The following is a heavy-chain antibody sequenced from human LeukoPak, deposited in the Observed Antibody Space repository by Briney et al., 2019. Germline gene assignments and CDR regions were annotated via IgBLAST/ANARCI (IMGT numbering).Heavy chain of an antibody. CDR2: INPNSGGT. J-gene: IGHJ4*02. V-gene: IGHV1-2*02. D-gene: IGHD3-22*01. Sequence: GASVKVSCKASGYTFTGYYMHWVRQAPGQGDEWMGWINPNSGGTNYAQKFQGRVTMTRDTSISTAYMELSRLRSDDTAVYYCARSKNYHDSSGPFDYWGRGTLVTVSS. CDR3: ARSKNYHDSSGPFDY. CDR1: GYTFTGYY.